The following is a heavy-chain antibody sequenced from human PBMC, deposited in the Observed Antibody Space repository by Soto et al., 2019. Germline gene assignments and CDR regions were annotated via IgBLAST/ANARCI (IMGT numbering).Heavy chain of an antibody. CDR1: GFTFSSYA. D-gene: IGHD6-6*01. CDR3: AKRSSSSTFDY. J-gene: IGHJ4*02. V-gene: IGHV3-23*01. Sequence: EVQLLESGGGLVQPGESLRLSCADSGFTFSSYAMSWVRQPPGKGLEWVSVISGRDDSTYYADSVKGRFTISRDNSKNTLYVQKNSLRAEDTAVYYRAKRSSSSTFDYWGQGTLFTVSS. CDR2: ISGRDDST.